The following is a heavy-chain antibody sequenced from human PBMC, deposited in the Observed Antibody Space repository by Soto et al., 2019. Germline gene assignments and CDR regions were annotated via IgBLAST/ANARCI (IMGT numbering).Heavy chain of an antibody. CDR1: GGTFSSYA. Sequence: SVKVSCKASGGTFSSYAISWVRQAPGQGLEWMGGIIPIFGTANYAQKFQGRVTITADESTSTAYMELSSLRSEDTAVYYCARGYNWNDWVRHDAFGIWGQGTMVTVSS. CDR3: ARGYNWNDWVRHDAFGI. J-gene: IGHJ3*02. D-gene: IGHD1-20*01. CDR2: IIPIFGTA. V-gene: IGHV1-69*13.